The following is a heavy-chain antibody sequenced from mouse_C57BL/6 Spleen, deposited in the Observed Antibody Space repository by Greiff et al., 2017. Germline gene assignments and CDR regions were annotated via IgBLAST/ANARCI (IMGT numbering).Heavy chain of an antibody. CDR3: ARLPSNWDVGYFDV. J-gene: IGHJ1*03. Sequence: EVMLVESGGDLVKPGGSLKLSCAASGFTFSSYGMSWVRQTPDKRLEWVATISSGGSYTYYPDGVKGRFTISRDNAKNTLYLQMSSLKSEDTAMXYCARLPSNWDVGYFDVWGTGTTVTVSS. CDR1: GFTFSSYG. V-gene: IGHV5-6*01. CDR2: ISSGGSYT. D-gene: IGHD4-1*01.